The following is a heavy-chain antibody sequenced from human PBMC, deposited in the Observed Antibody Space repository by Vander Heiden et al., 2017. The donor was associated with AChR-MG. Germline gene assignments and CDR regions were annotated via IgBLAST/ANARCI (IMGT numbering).Heavy chain of an antibody. CDR3: ARVRDSSGYYIKGDLDY. Sequence: EVQLVESGGGLVQPGGYLRLSCAASGVTFSDHYMAWALRAPRKGLEWVGRTRNKANRYTTEYAASVKGRFTISRDASKNSLYLQMNSLKTEDTAVYYCARVRDSSGYYIKGDLDYWGQGTLVTVSS. CDR1: GVTFSDHY. V-gene: IGHV3-72*01. CDR2: TRNKANRYTT. J-gene: IGHJ4*02. D-gene: IGHD3-22*01.